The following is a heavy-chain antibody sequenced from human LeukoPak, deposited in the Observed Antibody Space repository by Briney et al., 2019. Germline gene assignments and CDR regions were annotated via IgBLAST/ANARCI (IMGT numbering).Heavy chain of an antibody. Sequence: GGSLRLSCEGSGFRFSGYWMHWVRQAPGKGLVWVSRVQDDERSASYGDSVKGRFTISKDNAKNILYLQMDGLRVEDTAAYYCVRGHVGTIFGVIPVNPLGYWGQGTLVTVSS. CDR1: GFRFSGYW. CDR3: VRGHVGTIFGVIPVNPLGY. CDR2: VQDDERSA. D-gene: IGHD3-3*01. J-gene: IGHJ4*02. V-gene: IGHV3-74*01.